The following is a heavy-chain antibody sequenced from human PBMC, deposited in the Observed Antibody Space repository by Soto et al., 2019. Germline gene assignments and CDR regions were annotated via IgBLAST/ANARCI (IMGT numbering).Heavy chain of an antibody. CDR3: ARGTVTTPLSTFFDY. CDR1: GGTFSSYT. V-gene: IGHV1-69*02. Sequence: QVQLVQSGAEVKKPGSSVKVSCKASGGTFSSYTISWVRQARGQGLEWMGRIIPILGIANYAQKFQGRVTLTADKSTSTAYMELSSLRSEDTAVYYCARGTVTTPLSTFFDYWGQATLVTVSS. J-gene: IGHJ4*02. D-gene: IGHD4-17*01. CDR2: IIPILGIA.